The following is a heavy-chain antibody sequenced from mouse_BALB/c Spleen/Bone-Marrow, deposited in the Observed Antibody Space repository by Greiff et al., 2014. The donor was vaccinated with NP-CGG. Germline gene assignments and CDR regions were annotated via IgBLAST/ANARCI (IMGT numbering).Heavy chain of an antibody. CDR1: GYSITREYV. CDR2: ISYSGST. CDR3: AKSSSYDYDVGFAY. V-gene: IGHV3-2*02. D-gene: IGHD2-4*01. J-gene: IGHJ3*01. Sequence: VQLQQSGPGLVKPSQSLSLTCIVSGYSITREYVWYWIRQFPGNKLEWMGYISYSGSTTYNPSLESRISITRDTSKNQFFLQLNSVTTEDTATYYCAKSSSYDYDVGFAYWGQGTLVTVSA.